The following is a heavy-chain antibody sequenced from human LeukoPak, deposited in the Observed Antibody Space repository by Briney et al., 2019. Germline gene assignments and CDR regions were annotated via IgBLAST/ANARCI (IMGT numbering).Heavy chain of an antibody. D-gene: IGHD2-2*01. J-gene: IGHJ6*02. CDR1: GGSISSYY. CDR2: IYTSGST. V-gene: IGHV4-4*07. Sequence: PSETLSLTCTVSGGSISSYYWSWIRQPAGKGLEWIGRIYTSGSTNYDPSLKSRVTMPVDTSKNQFSLKLSSVTAADTAVYYCARSDIVVVPAATHYYGMDVWGQGTTVTVSS. CDR3: ARSDIVVVPAATHYYGMDV.